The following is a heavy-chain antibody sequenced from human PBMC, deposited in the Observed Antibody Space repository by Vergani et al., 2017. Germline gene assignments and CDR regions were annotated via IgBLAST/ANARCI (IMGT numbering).Heavy chain of an antibody. CDR3: ARVDSSGWYEGGGAFDY. Sequence: QVQLQESGPGLVKPSQTLSLTCTVSGGTISSGSYYWSWIRQPAGKGLEWIGRIYYSGSTYYNPSLKSRVTISVDTSKNQFSLKLSSVTAADAAVYYCARVDSSGWYEGGGAFDYWGQGTLVTVSS. J-gene: IGHJ4*02. CDR2: IYYSGST. CDR1: GGTISSGSYY. V-gene: IGHV4-61*02. D-gene: IGHD6-19*01.